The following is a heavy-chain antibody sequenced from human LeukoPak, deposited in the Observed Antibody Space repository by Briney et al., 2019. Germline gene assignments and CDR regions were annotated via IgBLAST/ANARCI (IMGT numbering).Heavy chain of an antibody. J-gene: IGHJ2*01. V-gene: IGHV4-59*01. Sequence: SETPSLTCTVSGGSISSYYWSWIRQPPGKGLEWIGYIYYSGSTNYNPSLKSRVTISVDTSKNQFSLQLSSVTAADTAVYYCARFSSHDWYFDLWGRGALVTVSS. CDR3: ARFSSHDWYFDL. CDR2: IYYSGST. CDR1: GGSISSYY.